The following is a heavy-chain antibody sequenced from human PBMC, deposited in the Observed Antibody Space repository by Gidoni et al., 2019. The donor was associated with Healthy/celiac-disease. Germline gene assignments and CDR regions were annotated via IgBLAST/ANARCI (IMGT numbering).Heavy chain of an antibody. J-gene: IGHJ4*02. CDR3: ARGNLRYFDWLLLGDY. V-gene: IGHV3-33*01. Sequence: QVQLAESGGGVVQPGRSLRLSCAAFGFTFSSYGMHWVRQAPGKGLEWVAVIGYDGSNKYYADSVKGRFTISRDNSKNTLYLQMNSLRAEDTAVYYCARGNLRYFDWLLLGDYWGQGTLVTVSS. CDR1: GFTFSSYG. D-gene: IGHD3-9*01. CDR2: IGYDGSNK.